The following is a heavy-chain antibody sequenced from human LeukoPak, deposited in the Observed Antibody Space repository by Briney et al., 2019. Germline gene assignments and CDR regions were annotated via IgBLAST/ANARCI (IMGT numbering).Heavy chain of an antibody. V-gene: IGHV4-59*01. D-gene: IGHD3-3*01. CDR1: GGSIRSYY. Sequence: SETLSLTCTVSGGSIRSYYWSWIRQPPGKGLEWIGYIYFSGSTSYNPSLKSRVTISVDRSKNQFSLKLSSVAAADTAVYYCARSYDTNLDYWGQGTLVTVSS. CDR3: ARSYDTNLDY. J-gene: IGHJ4*02. CDR2: IYFSGST.